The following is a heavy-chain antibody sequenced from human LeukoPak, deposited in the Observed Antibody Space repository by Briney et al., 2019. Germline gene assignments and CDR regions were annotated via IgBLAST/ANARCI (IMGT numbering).Heavy chain of an antibody. V-gene: IGHV1-18*01. Sequence: GASVKVSCKASGYTFTSYGISWVRQAPGQGLEWMGWISAYNGNTNYAQKLQGRVTMTTDTSTSTAYMELSRLRTDDTAVYYCARFIRGYDFWSGYYPYFDYWGQGTLVTVSS. CDR1: GYTFTSYG. CDR2: ISAYNGNT. D-gene: IGHD3-3*01. J-gene: IGHJ4*02. CDR3: ARFIRGYDFWSGYYPYFDY.